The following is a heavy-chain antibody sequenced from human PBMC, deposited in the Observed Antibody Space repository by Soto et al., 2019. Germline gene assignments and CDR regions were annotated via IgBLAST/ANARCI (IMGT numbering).Heavy chain of an antibody. Sequence: EVQLVESGGGLVQPGGSLRLSCAASGFTVSSNYMSWVRQAPGKGLEWVSVIYSGGSTYYADSVKGRFTISRDNSKNTLYLQMNSLRAEDTAVYYCARYGSGSYYDGAFDYWGQGTLVTVSS. J-gene: IGHJ4*02. CDR3: ARYGSGSYYDGAFDY. CDR2: IYSGGST. CDR1: GFTVSSNY. D-gene: IGHD3-10*01. V-gene: IGHV3-66*01.